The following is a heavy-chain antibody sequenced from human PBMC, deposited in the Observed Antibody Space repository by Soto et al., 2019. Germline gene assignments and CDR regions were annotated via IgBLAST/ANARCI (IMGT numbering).Heavy chain of an antibody. CDR1: GVSVTGGNFF. CDR2: ISNSETT. CDR3: ARGGLHLGEFSLGQFDS. Sequence: QVQLQGSGPRLVKPSETLSLSCTVSGVSVTGGNFFWCWIRQPPGKTLEWLGCISNSETTNSNPSLKSRGTLSLDTSRNQFSLKLNSVTAADTAVYFCARGGLHLGEFSLGQFDSWGQGTLVTVSS. J-gene: IGHJ4*02. D-gene: IGHD3-16*02. V-gene: IGHV4-61*01.